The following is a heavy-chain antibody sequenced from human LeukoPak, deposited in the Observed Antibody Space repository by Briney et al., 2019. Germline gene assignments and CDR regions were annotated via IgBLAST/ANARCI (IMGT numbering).Heavy chain of an antibody. D-gene: IGHD3-22*01. Sequence: PGGSLRLSCAASGFTFSSYAMHWVRQAPGKGLEWVADIWYDGSKKSCADSVKGRFTISRDNSKNTLYLQMNSLRAEDTAVYYCARGIRSGFAFDVWGQGTMVTVSS. CDR3: ARGIRSGFAFDV. V-gene: IGHV3-33*08. CDR1: GFTFSSYA. CDR2: IWYDGSKK. J-gene: IGHJ3*01.